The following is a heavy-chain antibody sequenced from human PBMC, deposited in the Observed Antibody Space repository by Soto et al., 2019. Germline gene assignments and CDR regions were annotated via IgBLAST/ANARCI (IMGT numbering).Heavy chain of an antibody. J-gene: IGHJ4*02. CDR1: GFTFSSYG. CDR2: ISYDGGNK. Sequence: QVQLVESGGGVVQPGRSLRLSCAASGFTFSSYGIHWVRQAPGKGLEWVAVISYDGGNKHYADSVQGRFTISRDNSKNTLYLQMNSLRAEDTAVYYCAKDTYSFDSSGYYVFDSWGQGTLVTVSS. V-gene: IGHV3-30*18. CDR3: AKDTYSFDSSGYYVFDS. D-gene: IGHD3-22*01.